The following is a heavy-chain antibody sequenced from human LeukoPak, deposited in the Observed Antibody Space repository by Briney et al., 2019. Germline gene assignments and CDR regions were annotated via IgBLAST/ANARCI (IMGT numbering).Heavy chain of an antibody. J-gene: IGHJ4*02. CDR1: GFIVSSNY. V-gene: IGHV3-53*01. D-gene: IGHD1-26*01. CDR2: IYSGGST. Sequence: GGSLRLSCAASGFIVSSNYMSWVRQAPGKGLEWVSVIYSGGSTYYADSVKGRFTISRDNSKNTLYLQMNSLRAEDTAVYYCTRDLVGATSDFWGQGTLVTVSS. CDR3: TRDLVGATSDF.